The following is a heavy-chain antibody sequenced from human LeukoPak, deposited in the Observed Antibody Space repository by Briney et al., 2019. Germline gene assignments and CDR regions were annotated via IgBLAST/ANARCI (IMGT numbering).Heavy chain of an antibody. D-gene: IGHD4-17*01. Sequence: SETLSLTCAVYGGSLRNYHWSLIRQPPGRGLEWIGRISYGGSTNYNPSLKSRVIISRDTSKNQFSLELTSVTAADTAIYYCAKRIIEARENGDSNWLDPWGQGTLVTVSS. V-gene: IGHV4-59*08. CDR1: GGSLRNYH. CDR2: ISYGGST. CDR3: AKRIIEARENGDSNWLDP. J-gene: IGHJ5*01.